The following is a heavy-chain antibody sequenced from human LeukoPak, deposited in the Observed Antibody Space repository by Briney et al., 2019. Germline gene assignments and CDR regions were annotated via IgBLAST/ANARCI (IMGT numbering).Heavy chain of an antibody. CDR3: ARVKKWELLRGDYFDY. V-gene: IGHV4-61*01. CDR2: IYYSGST. D-gene: IGHD1-26*01. J-gene: IGHJ4*02. Sequence: SETLSLTCTVSGGSVSSGSYYWSWIRQPPGKGLEWIGYIYYSGSTNYNPSLKSRVTISVDMSKNQFSLKLSSVTAADTAVYYCARVKKWELLRGDYFDYWGQGTLVTVSS. CDR1: GGSVSSGSYY.